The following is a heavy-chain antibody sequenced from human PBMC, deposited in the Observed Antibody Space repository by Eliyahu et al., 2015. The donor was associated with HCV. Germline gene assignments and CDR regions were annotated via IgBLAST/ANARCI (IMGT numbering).Heavy chain of an antibody. CDR2: IYPNDSXT. D-gene: IGHD5-24*01. J-gene: IGHJ5*02. Sequence: EVKLVQSGPEVKKPGEPXKISCQDSGNNFSKYXIAWXRQMPGKGLEWMGIIYPNDSXTTYSPSXEGQVTMSVDKSTSTAYLQWDSLRASDTAMYYCARAAPGGYTWFDPWGQGTLVTVSS. V-gene: IGHV5-51*01. CDR1: GNNFSKYX. CDR3: ARAAPGGYTWFDP.